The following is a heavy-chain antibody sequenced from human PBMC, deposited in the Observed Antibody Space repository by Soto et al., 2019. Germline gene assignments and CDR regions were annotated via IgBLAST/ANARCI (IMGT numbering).Heavy chain of an antibody. D-gene: IGHD1-26*01. CDR1: GGSISSSNW. V-gene: IGHV4-4*02. CDR2: IYHSGST. J-gene: IGHJ6*02. Sequence: QVQLQESGPGPVKPSGTLSLTCAVSGGSISSSNWWSWVRQPPGKGLEWIGEIYHSGSTNYNPSLKSRVTISVDTSKNQFSLKLSSVTAADTAVYYCARVSGSYYYGMDVWGQGTTVTVSS. CDR3: ARVSGSYYYGMDV.